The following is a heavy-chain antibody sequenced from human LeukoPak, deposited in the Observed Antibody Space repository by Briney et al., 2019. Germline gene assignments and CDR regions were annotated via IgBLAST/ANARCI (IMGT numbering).Heavy chain of an antibody. Sequence: ASVKVSCKASGYTFIGYYMHWVRQAPGQGLEWMGWINPNSGCTNYAQKFQGRVTMTKDTSISTEYMELSRLRSDDRCVYHCARDLPVPMVYATRPTDDYWGQGTLVTVSS. CDR3: ARDLPVPMVYATRPTDDY. V-gene: IGHV1-2*02. D-gene: IGHD2-8*01. J-gene: IGHJ4*02. CDR1: GYTFIGYY. CDR2: INPNSGCT.